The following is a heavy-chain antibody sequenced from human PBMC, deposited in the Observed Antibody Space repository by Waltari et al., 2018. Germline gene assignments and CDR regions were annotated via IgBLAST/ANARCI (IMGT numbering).Heavy chain of an antibody. CDR3: AKDWSPGGPFYFDH. CDR2: SSGSAGST. J-gene: IGHJ4*02. D-gene: IGHD3-10*01. Sequence: EVQLLESGGGLVQPGGSLRLSCVASGFRFKLHALNWVRQAPGKGLEWGSVSSGSAGSTSYADAVKGRFTISRDNSKNTVYLQINSLRVEDTAVYYCAKDWSPGGPFYFDHWGQGTLVTVSS. CDR1: GFRFKLHA. V-gene: IGHV3-23*01.